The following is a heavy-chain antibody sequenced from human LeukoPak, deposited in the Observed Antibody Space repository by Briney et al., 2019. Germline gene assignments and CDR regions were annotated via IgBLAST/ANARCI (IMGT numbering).Heavy chain of an antibody. CDR3: ARDLSLALDY. Sequence: ASVKVSCKASGYTFTGYYMHWVRQAPGQGLEWMGWISAYNGNTNYAQKLQGRVTMTTDTSTSTAYMELRSLRSDDTAVYYCARDLSLALDYWGQGALVTVSS. J-gene: IGHJ4*02. CDR1: GYTFTGYY. V-gene: IGHV1-18*04. CDR2: ISAYNGNT.